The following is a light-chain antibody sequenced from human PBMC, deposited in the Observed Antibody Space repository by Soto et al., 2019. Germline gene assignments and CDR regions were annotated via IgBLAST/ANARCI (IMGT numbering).Light chain of an antibody. CDR1: GSDIAVYDF. CDR3: SSYVGSNNLV. CDR2: EVT. Sequence: QSALTQPPSASGSPGQSVTISCAGTGSDIAVYDFVSWYQQHPGKAPKLIIYEVTKRPSGVPDRFSGSKSGNTASLTVSGLQAEDEADYYCSSYVGSNNLVFGGGTKVTVL. J-gene: IGLJ2*01. V-gene: IGLV2-8*01.